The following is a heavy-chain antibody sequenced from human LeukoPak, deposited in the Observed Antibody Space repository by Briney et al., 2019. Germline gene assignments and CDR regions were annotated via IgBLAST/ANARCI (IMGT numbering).Heavy chain of an antibody. D-gene: IGHD3-10*01. CDR1: GDSINDAFFY. CDR2: VYGSGTI. Sequence: SETLSLTCNVSGDSINDAFFYWSWIRQPAGKGLEWIGRVYGSGTINYNPSLETRVTISVDTSKKQFSLTLNSVTAADTAVYYCAGRRLTRDPRGVELWSQGARVTVSS. J-gene: IGHJ4*02. V-gene: IGHV4-61*02. CDR3: AGRRLTRDPRGVEL.